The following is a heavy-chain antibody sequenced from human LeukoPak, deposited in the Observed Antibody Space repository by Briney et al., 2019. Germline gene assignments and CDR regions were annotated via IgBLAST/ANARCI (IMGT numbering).Heavy chain of an antibody. CDR1: GFTVSSNY. CDR3: ASQNTAMLAFDI. Sequence: GGSLRLSCAASGFTVSSNYMSWVRQAPGEGLEWVSVIYSGGSTYYAGSVKGRFTISRDNSKNTLYLQMNSLRAEDTAVYYCASQNTAMLAFDIWGQGTMVTVSS. CDR2: IYSGGST. D-gene: IGHD5-18*01. V-gene: IGHV3-53*01. J-gene: IGHJ3*02.